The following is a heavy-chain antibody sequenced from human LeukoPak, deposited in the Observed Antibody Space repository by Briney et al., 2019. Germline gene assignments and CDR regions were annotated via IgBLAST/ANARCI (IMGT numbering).Heavy chain of an antibody. V-gene: IGHV3-30*02. CDR3: ARDLSLGTYYYYYMDV. J-gene: IGHJ6*03. CDR2: IRYDGSNK. CDR1: GFTFSSYG. D-gene: IGHD3-16*01. Sequence: GGSLRLSCAASGFTFSSYGMHWVRQAPGKGLEWVAFIRYDGSNKYYADSVKGRFTISRDNSKNTLYLQMNSLRAEDTAVYYCARDLSLGTYYYYYMDVWGKGTTVTISS.